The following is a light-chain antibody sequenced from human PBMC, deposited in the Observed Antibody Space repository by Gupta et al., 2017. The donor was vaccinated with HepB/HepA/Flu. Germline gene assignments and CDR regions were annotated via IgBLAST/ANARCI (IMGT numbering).Light chain of an antibody. Sequence: IQMTHSPASLSASVEDRVTITCRASQSIRNYLNWYQQKPGKAPKLLIYVASNFQSPVPSRFSGCGSGSAFTLSILRLQAEDFATYYCYQRYTIALTFGPGTKVDFK. CDR1: QSIRNY. CDR2: VAS. J-gene: IGKJ3*01. CDR3: YQRYTIALT. V-gene: IGKV1-39*01.